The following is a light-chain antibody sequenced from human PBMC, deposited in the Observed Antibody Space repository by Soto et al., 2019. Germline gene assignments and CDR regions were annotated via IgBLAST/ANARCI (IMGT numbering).Light chain of an antibody. J-gene: IGKJ5*01. V-gene: IGKV1-9*01. Sequence: DIQLTQSPSFLSASLGDRVTITCRASQGISSYLAWYQQKPGNVPKLLIYAASTLQSGVPSRFSGSGFGTHFTLTISSLQPEDFATYYCQQDNSYPITFGQGTRLEI. CDR2: AAS. CDR3: QQDNSYPIT. CDR1: QGISSY.